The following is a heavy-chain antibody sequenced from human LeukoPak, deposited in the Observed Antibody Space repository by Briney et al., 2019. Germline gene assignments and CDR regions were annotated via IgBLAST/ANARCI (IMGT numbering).Heavy chain of an antibody. J-gene: IGHJ5*02. V-gene: IGHV3-30*02. Sequence: GGSLRLSCAASGFTFSSYGMHWVRQAPGKGLEWVAFIRYDGSNKYYADSVKGRFTISRDNSKNTLYLQMNSLRAEDTAVYHCAKDWGSCSSTSCHNMASPSWFDPWGQGTLVTVSS. D-gene: IGHD2-2*01. CDR2: IRYDGSNK. CDR1: GFTFSSYG. CDR3: AKDWGSCSSTSCHNMASPSWFDP.